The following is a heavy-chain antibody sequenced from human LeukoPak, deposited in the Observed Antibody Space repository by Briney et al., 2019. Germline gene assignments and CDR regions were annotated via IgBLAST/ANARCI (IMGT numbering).Heavy chain of an antibody. CDR1: GGSISSYY. CDR3: ARAAFDSYDSSGYYYEVYHY. J-gene: IGHJ4*02. D-gene: IGHD3-22*01. Sequence: PSETLSLTCTVSGGSISSYYWSWIRQPPGKGLEWIGYIYYSGSTNYNPSLKSRVTISVDTSKNQFSLKLSSVTAADTAVYYCARAAFDSYDSSGYYYEVYHYWGQGTLVTVSS. CDR2: IYYSGST. V-gene: IGHV4-59*08.